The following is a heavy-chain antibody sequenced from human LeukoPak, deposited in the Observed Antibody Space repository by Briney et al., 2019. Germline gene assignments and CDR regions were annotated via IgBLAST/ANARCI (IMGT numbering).Heavy chain of an antibody. V-gene: IGHV3-48*01. CDR1: GFTFSSYS. CDR3: ARGTPKLGSGWYYYYYGMDV. D-gene: IGHD6-19*01. J-gene: IGHJ6*02. CDR2: ISSSSSNI. Sequence: GGSLRLSCAASGFTFSSYSMHWVRQAPGKGLEWVSYISSSSSNIYYADSVKGRFTISRDNSKNTLYLQMNSLRAEDTAVYYCARGTPKLGSGWYYYYYGMDVWGQGTTVTVSS.